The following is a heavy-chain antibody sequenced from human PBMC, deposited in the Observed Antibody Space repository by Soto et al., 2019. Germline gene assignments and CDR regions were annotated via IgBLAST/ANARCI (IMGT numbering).Heavy chain of an antibody. V-gene: IGHV3-33*01. J-gene: IGHJ3*01. Sequence: QEQLVESGGGVVQPGRSLRLSCAASGFSFRNYGIHWVRQAPGKGLDWVAVIWYDGSKRYYADSVRARFTISRANSGNTLHLQMSSLRAEDTAVYYCTRGWGIGVHHCCLEVWGQGTTVVVSP. CDR1: GFSFRNYG. D-gene: IGHD2-21*02. CDR2: IWYDGSKR. CDR3: TRGWGIGVHHCCLEV.